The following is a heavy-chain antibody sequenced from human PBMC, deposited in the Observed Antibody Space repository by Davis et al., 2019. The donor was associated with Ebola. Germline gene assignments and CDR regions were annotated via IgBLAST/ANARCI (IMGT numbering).Heavy chain of an antibody. Sequence: GESLKISCAASGFTFHNFAMSWVRQAPGKGLECVSSISGSGRNTYYADSVKGRFTISRDNSRNTLSLQMNSLRAEDTAVYFCVKWNVVVFAVSEYFQDWGQGTLVTSSS. V-gene: IGHV3-23*01. CDR3: VKWNVVVFAVSEYFQD. D-gene: IGHD2-15*01. CDR1: GFTFHNFA. CDR2: ISGSGRNT. J-gene: IGHJ1*01.